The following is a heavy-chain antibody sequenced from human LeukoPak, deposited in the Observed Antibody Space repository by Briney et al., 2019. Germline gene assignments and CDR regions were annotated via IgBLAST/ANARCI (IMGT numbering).Heavy chain of an antibody. CDR3: ARDQIYCTGGYCYFDY. Sequence: PGGSLRLSCVASGFTFSRYWMHWVRQAPGKGLVWVSRIKSDGSSTSYADSVKGRFTISRDNAKNTLYLQMDGVRAEDTAVYYCARDQIYCTGGYCYFDYWGRGTLVTVSS. D-gene: IGHD2-8*02. V-gene: IGHV3-74*01. CDR2: IKSDGSST. J-gene: IGHJ4*02. CDR1: GFTFSRYW.